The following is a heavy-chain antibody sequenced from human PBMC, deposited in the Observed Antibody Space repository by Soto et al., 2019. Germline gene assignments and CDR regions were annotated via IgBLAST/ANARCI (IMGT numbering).Heavy chain of an antibody. CDR2: IGGRGDNT. D-gene: IGHD3-22*01. CDR1: GLTFSNYA. J-gene: IGHJ1*01. Sequence: EVQLLESGGGLVQPGGFLRLSCAASGLTFSNYAMSWVRQAPGKGLEWVSSIGGRGDNTYYADSVEGRFTISRDISKNALYLQMNSLRVDDTAVYYCANYYDSSGYTYGFFQHWGQGTLVTVSS. V-gene: IGHV3-23*01. CDR3: ANYYDSSGYTYGFFQH.